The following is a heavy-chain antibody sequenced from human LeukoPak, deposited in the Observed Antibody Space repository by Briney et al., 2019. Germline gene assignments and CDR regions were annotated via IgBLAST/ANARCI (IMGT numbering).Heavy chain of an antibody. D-gene: IGHD3-22*01. CDR3: ARDGYYYDSSGYDGMDV. V-gene: IGHV1-18*01. Sequence: ASVKVSCKASGYTFTSYGISWVRQAPGQGLEWMGWISAYNGNTNYAQKLQGRVTMTTDTSTSTAYMELRSLRSDDTAVYYCARDGYYYDSSGYDGMDVWGQGTTVTVSS. J-gene: IGHJ6*02. CDR2: ISAYNGNT. CDR1: GYTFTSYG.